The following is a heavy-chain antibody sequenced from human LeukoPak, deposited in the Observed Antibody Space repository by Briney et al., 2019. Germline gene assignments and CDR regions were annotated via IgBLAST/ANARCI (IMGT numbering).Heavy chain of an antibody. Sequence: PGGSLRLSCAASGFTFINYWMSWVRQAPGKGLEWVANIKQDGSEKLYLDSLKGRFTISRDNAKNSLYLQINSLRAEDAAVYYCARIGGSVDIGWFFDYWGQGTLVTVSS. CDR2: IKQDGSEK. CDR3: ARIGGSVDIGWFFDY. V-gene: IGHV3-7*01. D-gene: IGHD6-19*01. J-gene: IGHJ4*02. CDR1: GFTFINYW.